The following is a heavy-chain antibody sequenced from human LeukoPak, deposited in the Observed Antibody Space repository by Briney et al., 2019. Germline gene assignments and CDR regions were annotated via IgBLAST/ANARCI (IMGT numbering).Heavy chain of an antibody. D-gene: IGHD3-10*01. CDR3: ARWIGGFDY. CDR1: GFTFSSYW. V-gene: IGHV3-7*01. Sequence: GGSLRLSCAASGFTFSSYWMNWVRQTPGKGLEWVANIKQDGSEKYYVDSVEGRFTISRDNAKYSLYLQMNSLRAEDTAVYYCARWIGGFDYWGQGALVTVSS. J-gene: IGHJ4*02. CDR2: IKQDGSEK.